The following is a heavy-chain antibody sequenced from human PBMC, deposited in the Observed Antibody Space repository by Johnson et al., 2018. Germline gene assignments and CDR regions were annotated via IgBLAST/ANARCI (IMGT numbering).Heavy chain of an antibody. CDR1: GFTFSGSP. CDR2: IRGKPNNYAT. CDR3: GPYMVAYDDFDI. Sequence: VQLVESGGGLVQPGGSLILSCEASGFTFSGSPMHWVRQPSGKGLEWVGRIRGKPNNYATAYAASVKGRFTISRDDSKNTAYLRMNSLKTEDTAVYYCGPYMVAYDDFDIWGPGTMVTVSS. D-gene: IGHD5-12*01. J-gene: IGHJ3*02. V-gene: IGHV3-73*01.